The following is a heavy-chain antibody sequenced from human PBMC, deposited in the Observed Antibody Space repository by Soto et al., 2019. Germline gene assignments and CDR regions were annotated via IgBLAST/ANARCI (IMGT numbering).Heavy chain of an antibody. V-gene: IGHV4-31*03. CDR1: GASISSGGYY. CDR2: IYYSGTT. J-gene: IGHJ6*02. Sequence: QVQLQESGPGLVKPSQTLSLTCSVSGASISSGGYYWNWIRQHPGKGLEWIGYIYYSGTTYYNPSLKSRVTISVDTSKNQFSLKLSSVTAADTAVYYCAASCVGCGRFNSYGMDVWGQGTTVTVSS. CDR3: AASCVGCGRFNSYGMDV. D-gene: IGHD3-3*01.